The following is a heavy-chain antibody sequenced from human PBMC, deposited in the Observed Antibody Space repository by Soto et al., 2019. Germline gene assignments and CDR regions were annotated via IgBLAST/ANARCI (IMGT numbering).Heavy chain of an antibody. CDR3: ARVPDY. Sequence: QLQLQESGSGLVKPSQTLSLTCAVSGGSMSRGGYSWSWIRQPPGKGLEWIGSIYHSGSTYYNPSLKSRVTIPVDRSKNQFSLKLSSVTAADTAGYYWARVPDYWGPGTLVTVSS. J-gene: IGHJ4*02. CDR2: IYHSGST. CDR1: GGSMSRGGYS. V-gene: IGHV4-30-2*01.